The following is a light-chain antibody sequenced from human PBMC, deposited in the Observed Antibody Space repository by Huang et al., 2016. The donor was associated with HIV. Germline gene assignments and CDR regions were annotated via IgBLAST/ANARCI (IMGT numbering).Light chain of an antibody. CDR2: AAS. Sequence: QMTQSPSSVSASVGDTVTITCRASQDIGNWLAWYQQSPGKAPKFLIYAASRLEAGVPSRFSGSGSGTNFALTISGLQPEDLGTYFCQQANSLPYTFGQGTKVDLK. V-gene: IGKV1-12*01. J-gene: IGKJ2*01. CDR1: QDIGNW. CDR3: QQANSLPYT.